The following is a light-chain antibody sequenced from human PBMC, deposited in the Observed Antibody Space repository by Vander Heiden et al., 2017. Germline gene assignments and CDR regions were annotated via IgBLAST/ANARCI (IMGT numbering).Light chain of an antibody. V-gene: IGKV4-1*01. J-gene: IGKJ2*01. CDR3: HQYYSTPYT. Sequence: DIVMTQSPDSLAVPLRERATINCKSSQSVLYSSNNNNYLAWYQQKPGQPPKLLIYWASTRESGVPDRFSGSGSGTDFTLTISSLQAEDVAVYYCHQYYSTPYTFGQGTKLEIK. CDR2: WAS. CDR1: QSVLYSSNNNNY.